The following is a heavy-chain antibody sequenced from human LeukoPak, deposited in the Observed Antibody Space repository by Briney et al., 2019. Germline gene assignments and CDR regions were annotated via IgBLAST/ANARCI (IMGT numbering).Heavy chain of an antibody. CDR2: ISSSSSYI. Sequence: GGSLRLSCAASGFTFSSYSMNRVRQAPGKGLEWVSSISSSSSYIYYADSVKGRFTISRDNAKNSLYLQMNSLRAEDTAVYYCARDAPITGTTNYWGQGTLVTVSS. V-gene: IGHV3-21*01. J-gene: IGHJ4*02. D-gene: IGHD1-7*01. CDR3: ARDAPITGTTNY. CDR1: GFTFSSYS.